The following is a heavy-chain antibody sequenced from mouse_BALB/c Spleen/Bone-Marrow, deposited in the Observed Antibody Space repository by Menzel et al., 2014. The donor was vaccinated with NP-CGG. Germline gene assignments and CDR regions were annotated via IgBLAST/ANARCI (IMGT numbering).Heavy chain of an antibody. CDR1: GYAFXNYL. D-gene: IGHD1-1*01. Sequence: QVHVKQSGAELVRPGTSVKVSCKASGYAFXNYLIEWVKQRPGQGLEWIGVINPGSGGTNYNEKFKGKATLTADKSSSTAYMQLSSLTSDDSAVYFCARSGYYGSNYAMDYWGQGTSVTVSS. J-gene: IGHJ4*01. CDR2: INPGSGGT. V-gene: IGHV1-54*01. CDR3: ARSGYYGSNYAMDY.